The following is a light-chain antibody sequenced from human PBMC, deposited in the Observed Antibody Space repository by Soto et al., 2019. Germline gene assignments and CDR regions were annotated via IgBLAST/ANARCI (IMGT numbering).Light chain of an antibody. V-gene: IGLV2-14*01. CDR1: SSDVGDYNY. CDR2: EVS. CDR3: ISYTTSGTLV. J-gene: IGLJ3*02. Sequence: QSALTQPASVSGSPGQSITISCTGTSSDVGDYNYVSWYQQHPGKAPKLMIYEVSSRPSGVSNRFSGSKSGNTASLTISGLQAEDDADYYCISYTTSGTLVFGGGTKLTVL.